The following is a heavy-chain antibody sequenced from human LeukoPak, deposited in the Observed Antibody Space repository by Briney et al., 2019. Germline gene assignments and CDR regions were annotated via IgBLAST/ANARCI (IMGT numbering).Heavy chain of an antibody. CDR1: GGSISSSSYY. CDR3: ARGYGDYPIDY. J-gene: IGHJ4*02. Sequence: PSETLSFTCTVSGGSISSSSYYWGWIRQPPGKGLEWIGSIYYSGSTYYNPSLKSRVTISVDTSKNQFSLKLSSVTAADTAVYYCARGYGDYPIDYWGQGTLVTVSS. D-gene: IGHD4-17*01. CDR2: IYYSGST. V-gene: IGHV4-39*07.